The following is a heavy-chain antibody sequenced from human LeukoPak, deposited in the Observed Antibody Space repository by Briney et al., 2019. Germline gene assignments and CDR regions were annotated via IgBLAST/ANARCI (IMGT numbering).Heavy chain of an antibody. D-gene: IGHD2-15*01. Sequence: SETLSLTCTVSGGSISSYYWSWIRQPPGKGLEWIGYIHYSGSTNYNPSLKSRVTISVDTSKNQFSLKLSSVTAADTAVYYCAEKICSGGSCYSDYWGQGTLVTVSS. CDR2: IHYSGST. V-gene: IGHV4-59*12. CDR3: AEKICSGGSCYSDY. J-gene: IGHJ4*02. CDR1: GGSISSYY.